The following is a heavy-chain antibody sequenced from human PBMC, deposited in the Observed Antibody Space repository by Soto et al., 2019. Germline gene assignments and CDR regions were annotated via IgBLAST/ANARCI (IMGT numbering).Heavy chain of an antibody. J-gene: IGHJ3*02. CDR3: ARGSRVSAGFAI. CDR2: ISYDGSNK. Sequence: GGSLRLSCAASGFTFSSYAMHWVRQAPGKGLEWVAVISYDGSNKYYADSVKGRFTISRDNSKNTLYLQMNSLRAEDTAVYYCARGSRVSAGFAIWGQGTMVTASS. CDR1: GFTFSSYA. V-gene: IGHV3-30-3*01. D-gene: IGHD6-13*01.